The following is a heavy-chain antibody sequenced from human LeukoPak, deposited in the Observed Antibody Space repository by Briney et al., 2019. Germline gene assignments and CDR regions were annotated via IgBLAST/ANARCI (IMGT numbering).Heavy chain of an antibody. CDR1: GFTFSSYA. J-gene: IGHJ4*02. CDR2: ISGSGGST. CDR3: ARARASYHFDY. V-gene: IGHV3-23*01. Sequence: SGGSLRLSCAASGFTFSSYAMSWVRQAPGKGLEWVSAISGSGGSTYYADSVKGRFTISRDNPKNTLYLQMNSLRVEDTAIYYCARARASYHFDYWGQGTLVTVSS.